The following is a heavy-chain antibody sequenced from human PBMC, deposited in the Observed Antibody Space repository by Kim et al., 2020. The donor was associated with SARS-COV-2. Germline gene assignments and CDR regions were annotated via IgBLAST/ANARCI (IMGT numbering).Heavy chain of an antibody. V-gene: IGHV4-34*13. Sequence: SLKSRVTISVATSNTHFSLKLSSVTAADTAVYYCARVGGSYSKKNDAFDIWGQGTMVTVSS. D-gene: IGHD1-26*01. CDR3: ARVGGSYSKKNDAFDI. J-gene: IGHJ3*02.